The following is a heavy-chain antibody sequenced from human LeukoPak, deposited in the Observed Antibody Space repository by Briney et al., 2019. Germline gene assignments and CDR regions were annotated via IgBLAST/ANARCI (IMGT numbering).Heavy chain of an antibody. Sequence: SETLSLTCAVYGGSFSGYYWSWIREPPGKGLEWIGEINHSGSTNYNPSLKSRVTISVDTSKNQFSLKLSSVTAADTAVYYCARARAGYCTGGVCHSSTSYYYYYYMDVWGKGTTVTVS. CDR2: INHSGST. CDR3: ARARAGYCTGGVCHSSTSYYYYYYMDV. J-gene: IGHJ6*03. V-gene: IGHV4-34*01. CDR1: GGSFSGYY. D-gene: IGHD2-8*02.